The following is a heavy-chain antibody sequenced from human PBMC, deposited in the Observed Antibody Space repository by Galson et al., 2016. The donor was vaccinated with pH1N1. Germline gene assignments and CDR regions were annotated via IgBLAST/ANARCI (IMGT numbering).Heavy chain of an antibody. Sequence: SCAASGFTFTSYAMHWVRQAPGKGLEWVAVILYDGTNEYYADSVKGRFTISRDRTQSTAYLQMNSLRTEDTAVYYCARDSEYSGHEGFHWAQGTLVIVSS. CDR3: ARDSEYSGHEGFH. J-gene: IGHJ4*02. CDR2: ILYDGTNE. CDR1: GFTFTSYA. V-gene: IGHV3-30*04. D-gene: IGHD5-12*01.